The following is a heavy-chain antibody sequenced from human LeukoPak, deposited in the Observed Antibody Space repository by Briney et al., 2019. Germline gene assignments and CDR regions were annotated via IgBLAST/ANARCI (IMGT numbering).Heavy chain of an antibody. D-gene: IGHD3-10*01. J-gene: IGHJ5*01. CDR1: GGSFSGYY. CDR2: INHSGST. Sequence: SETLSLTCAVYGGSFSGYYWSWIRQPPGKGLEWIGEINHSGSTNYNPSLKSRVTISVDTSKNQFSLKLSSVTAADTAVYYCARDGVYGSGISWFDSWGQGTLVTVSS. CDR3: ARDGVYGSGISWFDS. V-gene: IGHV4-34*01.